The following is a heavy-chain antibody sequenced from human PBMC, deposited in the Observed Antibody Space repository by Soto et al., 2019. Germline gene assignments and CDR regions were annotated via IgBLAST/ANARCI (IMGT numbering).Heavy chain of an antibody. CDR2: ISGSGGST. CDR1: GFTFGSYA. CDR3: AKRQQLVFVLTIPSYYCMVF. Sequence: PGGSLRLSCAASGFTFGSYAMCWVGQVPGKGLEWVSAISGSGGSTYYADSVKGRFTISRDNSKNTLYLQMNSLRAEDTAVYYCAKRQQLVFVLTIPSYYCMVFSCPATTVTV. V-gene: IGHV3-23*01. D-gene: IGHD6-6*01. J-gene: IGHJ6*02.